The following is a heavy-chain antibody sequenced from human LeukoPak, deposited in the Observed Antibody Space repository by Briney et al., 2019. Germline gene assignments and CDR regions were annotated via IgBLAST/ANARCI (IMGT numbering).Heavy chain of an antibody. J-gene: IGHJ6*02. CDR3: ARVSSSGYHHRVYYYYGMDV. CDR1: GGSISSGDYY. V-gene: IGHV4-30-4*01. D-gene: IGHD3-22*01. CDR2: IYHSGST. Sequence: PSQTLSLTCTVSGGSISSGDYYWSWIRQPPGKGLEWIGYIYHSGSTYYNPSLKSRVTISVDTSKNQFSLKLSSVTAADTVVYYCARVSSSGYHHRVYYYYGMDVWGQGTTVTVSS.